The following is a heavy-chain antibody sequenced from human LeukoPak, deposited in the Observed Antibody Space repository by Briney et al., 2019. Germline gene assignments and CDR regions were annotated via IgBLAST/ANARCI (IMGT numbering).Heavy chain of an antibody. D-gene: IGHD3-10*01. CDR2: ISGSGGST. CDR3: AKSLLWFGETYVFDY. J-gene: IGHJ4*02. Sequence: GGSLRLSCAASGFTFSSYGMHWVRQAPGKGLEWVSAISGSGGSTYYADSVKGRFTISGDNSKNTLYLQMNSLRAEDTAVYYCAKSLLWFGETYVFDYWGQGTLVTVSS. V-gene: IGHV3-23*01. CDR1: GFTFSSYG.